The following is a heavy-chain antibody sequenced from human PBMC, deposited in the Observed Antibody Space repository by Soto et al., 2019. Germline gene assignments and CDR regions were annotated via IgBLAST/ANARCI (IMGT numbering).Heavy chain of an antibody. D-gene: IGHD3-22*01. V-gene: IGHV2-5*01. Sequence: GSVPTLVNPTQTLTLTCTFSGFSLSSSGMSVGWFRQAPGKAPEWLSLVYWNDDKRYSPSLKSRLTISKDTSTNQVVLTMTNMDSVDTGTYYCAHMYYYDGSGYYPTSDYWGQGTLVTVSS. J-gene: IGHJ4*02. CDR3: AHMYYYDGSGYYPTSDY. CDR1: GFSLSSSGMS. CDR2: VYWNDDK.